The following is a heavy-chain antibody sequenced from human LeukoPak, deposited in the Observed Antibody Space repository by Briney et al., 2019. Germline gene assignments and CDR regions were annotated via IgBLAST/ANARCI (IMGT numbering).Heavy chain of an antibody. CDR3: ARTPIYCTNGVCYSYYYYGMDV. CDR2: IIPIFGTA. J-gene: IGHJ6*02. V-gene: IGHV1-69*05. CDR1: GGTFSSYA. Sequence: ASVKVSCMASGGTFSSYAISWVRQAPGQGLEWMGGIIPIFGTANYAQKFQGSVTMTRDTSTSTVYMELSSLRSEDTAVYYCARTPIYCTNGVCYSYYYYGMDVWGQGTTVTVSS. D-gene: IGHD2-8*01.